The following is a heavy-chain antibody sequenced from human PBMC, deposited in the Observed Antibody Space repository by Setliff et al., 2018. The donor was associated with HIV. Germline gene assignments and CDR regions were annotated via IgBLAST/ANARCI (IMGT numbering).Heavy chain of an antibody. V-gene: IGHV1-24*01. Sequence: GASVKVSCKVSGYTLTKLSMHWVRQAPEKGLEWMGGFDPELGETFFAQNFRGRLTMTQDTSTDPAYMELTSLRSDDTAMYYCATDNREGVGTPYYFDYWGQGTQVTVS. J-gene: IGHJ4*02. CDR2: FDPELGET. CDR3: ATDNREGVGTPYYFDY. CDR1: GYTLTKLS. D-gene: IGHD1-26*01.